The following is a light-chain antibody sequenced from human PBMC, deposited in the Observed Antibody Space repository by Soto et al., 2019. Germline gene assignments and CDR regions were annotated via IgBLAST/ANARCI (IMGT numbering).Light chain of an antibody. CDR2: GAS. CDR1: QSVSANY. Sequence: EIVLTQSPGTLSLSPGERATLSCRASQSVSANYLAWYPQKPGQAPRLLIYGASSRATVIPDRFSGSGSGTDFTLTISRLEPEDFAVYFCQQHGSSPFTFGPGTKVDI. J-gene: IGKJ3*01. CDR3: QQHGSSPFT. V-gene: IGKV3-20*01.